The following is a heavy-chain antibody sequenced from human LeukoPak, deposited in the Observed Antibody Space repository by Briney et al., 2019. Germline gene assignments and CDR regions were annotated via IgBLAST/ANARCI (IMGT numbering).Heavy chain of an antibody. CDR1: GFTFSSYG. CDR3: AKGTQQYGFQD. CDR2: ISGSGAST. D-gene: IGHD5-18*01. Sequence: GGSLRLSCAASGFTFSSYGMSWVRQAPGKGLEWVSAISGSGASTYYADSVKGRFTISRDNSKNTLYLQMNSLKAEDTAVYYCAKGTQQYGFQDWGQGTLVIVSS. V-gene: IGHV3-23*01. J-gene: IGHJ1*01.